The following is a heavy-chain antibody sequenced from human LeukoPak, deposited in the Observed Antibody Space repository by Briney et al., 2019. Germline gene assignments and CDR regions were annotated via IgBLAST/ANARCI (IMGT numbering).Heavy chain of an antibody. V-gene: IGHV3-23*01. CDR1: GFTFSSYA. Sequence: GGSLRLSCAASGFTFSSYAMSWVRQAPGKGLEWVSAISGSGGSTYYADSVKGRFTISRDNSKNTLYLQMNSLRAEDTAVYYCAKDLLWFGELFHAFDIWGQGTMVTVSS. D-gene: IGHD3-10*01. CDR3: AKDLLWFGELFHAFDI. CDR2: ISGSGGST. J-gene: IGHJ3*02.